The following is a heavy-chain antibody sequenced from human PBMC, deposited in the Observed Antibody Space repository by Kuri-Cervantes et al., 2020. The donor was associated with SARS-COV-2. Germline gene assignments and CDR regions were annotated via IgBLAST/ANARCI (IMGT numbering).Heavy chain of an antibody. CDR1: GGSFSGYY. D-gene: IGHD3-22*01. V-gene: IGHV4-34*01. Sequence: SETLSLTCAVYGGSFSGYYWSWIRQPPGKGLEWIGEINHSGSTNYNPSLKSRVTISVDTSKNQFSLKLSSVTAADTAVYYCARDGEGGWLSRNYYYYYGMDVWGQGTTVTVSS. CDR3: ARDGEGGWLSRNYYYYYGMDV. CDR2: INHSGST. J-gene: IGHJ6*02.